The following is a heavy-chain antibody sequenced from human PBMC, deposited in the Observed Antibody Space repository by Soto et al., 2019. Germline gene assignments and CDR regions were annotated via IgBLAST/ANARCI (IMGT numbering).Heavy chain of an antibody. D-gene: IGHD3-9*01. Sequence: SVKVSCKASGGTFSSYAISWVRQAPGQGLEWMGGIIPIFGTANYAQKFQGRVTITADESTSTAYMELSSLRSEDTAVYYCARGIDDILTGWPPEYYYYYGMDVWGQGTTVTVSS. CDR1: GGTFSSYA. V-gene: IGHV1-69*13. CDR3: ARGIDDILTGWPPEYYYYYGMDV. J-gene: IGHJ6*02. CDR2: IIPIFGTA.